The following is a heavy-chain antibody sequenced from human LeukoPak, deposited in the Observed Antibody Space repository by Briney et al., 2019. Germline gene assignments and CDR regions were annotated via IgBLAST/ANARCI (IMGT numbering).Heavy chain of an antibody. V-gene: IGHV3-48*03. CDR3: ARVYSMIGKDY. D-gene: IGHD3-22*01. J-gene: IGHJ4*02. CDR2: ISSSGSTI. Sequence: GGSLRLSCAASGFTFSSYEMNWVRQAPGKGLEWVSYISSSGSTIYYADSVKGRFTISRDNAKNSLYLQMNSLRAEDTAVYYCARVYSMIGKDYWGQGTLVTVSS. CDR1: GFTFSSYE.